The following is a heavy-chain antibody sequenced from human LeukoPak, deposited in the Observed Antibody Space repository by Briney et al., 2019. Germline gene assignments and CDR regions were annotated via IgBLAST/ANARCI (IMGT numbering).Heavy chain of an antibody. CDR1: GGSISPFY. Sequence: SESLSLTCTVSGGSISPFYWSWIRQPPGQGLEGIGYVYYSVTTNYNSSLKSRVTISVDTSKNQFSLKLNSVTAADTAVYYCATHNSPKGGVFDIWGQGTMVTVSS. CDR3: ATHNSPKGGVFDI. V-gene: IGHV4-59*01. J-gene: IGHJ3*02. D-gene: IGHD2-8*02. CDR2: VYYSVTT.